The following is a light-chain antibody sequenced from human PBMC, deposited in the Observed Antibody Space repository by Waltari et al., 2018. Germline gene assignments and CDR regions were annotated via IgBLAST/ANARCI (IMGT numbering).Light chain of an antibody. CDR3: ASYTPSSALV. Sequence: QSALTQPPSVSGSPGQSVTISCTGSNSDVGAYYRVSWYQQSPGTAPKVVIYEVSNRPSGVPDRCSGSKSGNTASLTISGLQAEDEADYYCASYTPSSALVFGGGTKVTVL. V-gene: IGLV2-18*02. J-gene: IGLJ2*01. CDR1: NSDVGAYYR. CDR2: EVS.